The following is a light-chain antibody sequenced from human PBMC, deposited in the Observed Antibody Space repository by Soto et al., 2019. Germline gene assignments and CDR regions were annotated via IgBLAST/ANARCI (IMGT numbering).Light chain of an antibody. V-gene: IGKV1-5*01. J-gene: IGKJ1*01. Sequence: DIQMTQSPSTLSASVGDRVTITCRASQSISSWLAWYQQKPGKAPKLLIYDASSLEVGVPSRFRGSGSGTEFTLTISSLQSDDFATYYCQQYNTYSWTFGQGTKV. CDR2: DAS. CDR3: QQYNTYSWT. CDR1: QSISSW.